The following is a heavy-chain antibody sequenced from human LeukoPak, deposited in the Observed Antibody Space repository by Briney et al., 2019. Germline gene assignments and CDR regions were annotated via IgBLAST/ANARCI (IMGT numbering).Heavy chain of an antibody. CDR3: GGGGSGSYYIVDY. Sequence: PSETLSLTCTVSDGSISSSSYYWGWIRQPPGKGLEWIGSIYYSGSTYYNPSLKSRVTISVDTSKNQFSLKLSSVTAADTAVYYCGGGGSGSYYIVDYWGQGTLVTVSS. CDR1: DGSISSSSYY. CDR2: IYYSGST. V-gene: IGHV4-39*07. J-gene: IGHJ4*02. D-gene: IGHD3-10*01.